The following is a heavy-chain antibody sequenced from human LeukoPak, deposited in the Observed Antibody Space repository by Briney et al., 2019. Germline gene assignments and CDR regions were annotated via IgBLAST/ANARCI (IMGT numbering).Heavy chain of an antibody. CDR2: INHSGST. CDR3: ASVGGRRNL. D-gene: IGHD2-15*01. J-gene: IGHJ5*02. V-gene: IGHV4-34*01. Sequence: SETLSLTCAVYGGSFSGYYWSWIRQPPGKGLEWIGEINHSGSTNYNPSLKSRVTISVDTSKNQFSLKLSSVTAADTAVYYCASVGGRRNLWGQGTLVTVSS. CDR1: GGSFSGYY.